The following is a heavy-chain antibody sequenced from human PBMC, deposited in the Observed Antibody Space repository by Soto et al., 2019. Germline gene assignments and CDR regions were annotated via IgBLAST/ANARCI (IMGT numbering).Heavy chain of an antibody. V-gene: IGHV4-59*01. D-gene: IGHD5-12*01. Sequence: PSETLSLTCTVSGGSISSYYWSWIRQPPGKGLEWIGYIYYSGSTNYNPSLKSRVTISVDTSKNQFSLKLSSVTAADTAVYYCARDGSGYDFGWFDPWGQGTLVTVSS. J-gene: IGHJ5*02. CDR3: ARDGSGYDFGWFDP. CDR2: IYYSGST. CDR1: GGSISSYY.